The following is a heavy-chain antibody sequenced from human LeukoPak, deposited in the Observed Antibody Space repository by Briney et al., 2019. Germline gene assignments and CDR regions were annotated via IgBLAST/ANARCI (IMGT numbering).Heavy chain of an antibody. D-gene: IGHD1-1*01. CDR3: SRHNGWAFDI. CDR1: GGSFSGR. CDR2: IHHSGGT. Sequence: PSETLSLTCAVYGGSFSGRWSWIRQPPGKGLEWIGEIHHSGGTKYNPSLRSLETISVDTSKRQISLKMTSVTAADTAIYYCSRHNGWAFDIWGQGTVVTVSS. J-gene: IGHJ3*02. V-gene: IGHV4-34*01.